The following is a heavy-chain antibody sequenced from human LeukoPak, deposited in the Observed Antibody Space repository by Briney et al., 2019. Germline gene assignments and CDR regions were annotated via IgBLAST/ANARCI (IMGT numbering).Heavy chain of an antibody. CDR1: GYTFTGYY. Sequence: ASVKVSCMASGYTFTGYYMHWVRQAPGQGREWMGWINPNSGGTNYTQKFQGRVTMTRDTSISTAYMELSRLRSDDTAVYYCASSDLGEPTYYWGQGTLVTVSS. D-gene: IGHD3-16*01. CDR3: ASSDLGEPTYY. CDR2: INPNSGGT. V-gene: IGHV1-2*02. J-gene: IGHJ4*02.